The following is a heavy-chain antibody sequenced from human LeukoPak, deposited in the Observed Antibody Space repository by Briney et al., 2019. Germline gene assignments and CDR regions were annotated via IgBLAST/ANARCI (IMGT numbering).Heavy chain of an antibody. V-gene: IGHV4-59*01. J-gene: IGHJ4*02. CDR1: GGSISSYY. CDR2: IYYSGST. Sequence: PSETLSLTCTVSGGSISSYYWSWIRQPPGKGLEWIGYIYYSGSTNYNPSLKSRVTISVDTSKNQFSLKLSSVTAADTAVYYCARGVTMVRGAIHRFDYWGQGTLVTVSS. CDR3: ARGVTMVRGAIHRFDY. D-gene: IGHD3-10*01.